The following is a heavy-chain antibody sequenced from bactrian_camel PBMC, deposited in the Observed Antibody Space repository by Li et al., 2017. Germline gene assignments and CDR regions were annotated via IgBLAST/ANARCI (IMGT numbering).Heavy chain of an antibody. Sequence: QLVESGGGLVQPGGSLKLACAVSGVTFSAYYMSWVRQGPGRGLEWVSSIADDGSNAYYSDSVKGRFTISRDNAKNMLYLQMDSLRSEDTALYYCATAPGASDWGQGTQVTVS. CDR3: ATAPGASD. V-gene: IGHV3-2*01. J-gene: IGHJ4*01. CDR1: GVTFSAYY. CDR2: IADDGSNA.